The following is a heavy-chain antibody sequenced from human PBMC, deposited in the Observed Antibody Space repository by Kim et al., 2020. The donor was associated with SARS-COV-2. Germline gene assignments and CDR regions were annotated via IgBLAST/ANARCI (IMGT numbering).Heavy chain of an antibody. CDR1: GFTFSNAW. D-gene: IGHD5-12*01. Sequence: GGSLRLSCAASGFTFSNAWMSWVRQAQGKGLGWFAGIKSKTVGGQPDYAAPVKGRFTISRDDSKNTLYLQMNSLKTEDTAVYYCTTSGYDFRAFDIWGQGTMVTVSS. V-gene: IGHV3-15*01. CDR2: IKSKTVGGQP. J-gene: IGHJ3*02. CDR3: TTSGYDFRAFDI.